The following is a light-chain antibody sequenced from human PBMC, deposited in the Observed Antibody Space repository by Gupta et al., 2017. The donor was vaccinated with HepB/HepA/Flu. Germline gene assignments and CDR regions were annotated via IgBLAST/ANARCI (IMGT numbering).Light chain of an antibody. J-gene: IGLJ1*01. CDR3: QSADSSGTYV. V-gene: IGLV3-25*03. Sequence: SYELTQPPSVSVSPGQTARITCSGDALPKQYAYWYQQKPGQAPVLVIYKDNERPSGIPERFSDSSSGTTVTLTISGVQAEDEADYYCQSADSSGTYVFGTGTKVTVL. CDR2: KDN. CDR1: ALPKQY.